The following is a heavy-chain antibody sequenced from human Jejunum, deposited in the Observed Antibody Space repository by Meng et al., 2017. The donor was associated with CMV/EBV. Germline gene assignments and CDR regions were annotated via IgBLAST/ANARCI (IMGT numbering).Heavy chain of an antibody. Sequence: VSGASISRYFWSWIRQSPGKGLEWIGYFYYDGTNYNPSLKSRATISVDTSKNQFSLQLSSVTAADTAVYYCARESTSRGKYYFDYWGQGTLVTVSS. CDR1: GASISRYF. D-gene: IGHD2-2*01. CDR3: ARESTSRGKYYFDY. J-gene: IGHJ4*02. CDR2: FYYDGT. V-gene: IGHV4-59*01.